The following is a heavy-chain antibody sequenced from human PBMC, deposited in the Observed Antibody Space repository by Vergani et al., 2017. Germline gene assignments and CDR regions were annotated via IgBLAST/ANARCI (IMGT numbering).Heavy chain of an antibody. D-gene: IGHD1-1*01. V-gene: IGHV4-59*11. Sequence: QVQLQESGPGLVRPSETLSLTCTVSGGSINYHYWSWIRQPPGRGLEWIGYIYYRGSTNYNPSLKSRVTISVDKSKNQFSLKLSSVTAADTAVYYCARATSTDYYFNYWGQGTLVTVSS. CDR2: IYYRGST. J-gene: IGHJ4*02. CDR1: GGSINYHY. CDR3: ARATSTDYYFNY.